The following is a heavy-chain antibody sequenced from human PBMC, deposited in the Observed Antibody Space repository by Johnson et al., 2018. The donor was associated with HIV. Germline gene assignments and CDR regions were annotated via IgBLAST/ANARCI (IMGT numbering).Heavy chain of an antibody. V-gene: IGHV3-66*01. J-gene: IGHJ3*02. CDR3: AKDLGGAADPDAFDI. CDR1: GFTVSSNY. CDR2: IYSGGST. D-gene: IGHD6-13*01. Sequence: VQLVESGGGLVQPGGSLRLSCAASGFTVSSNYMSWVRQAPGKGLEWVSVIYSGGSTYYADSVKGRFTISRDNSKNTLYLQMNSLRAEDTAVYYCAKDLGGAADPDAFDIWGQGTMVTVSS.